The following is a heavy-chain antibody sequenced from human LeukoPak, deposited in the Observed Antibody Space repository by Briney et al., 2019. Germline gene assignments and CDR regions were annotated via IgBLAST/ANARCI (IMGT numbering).Heavy chain of an antibody. Sequence: GGSLRLSCAASGFTFDDYGMSWVRQAPGKGLEWVANIKQDGSEKYYVDSVKGRFTISRDNAKNSLYLQMNSLRAEDTAVYYCARGYGDYESRYFDYWGQGTLVTVSS. CDR1: GFTFDDYG. CDR2: IKQDGSEK. V-gene: IGHV3-7*01. D-gene: IGHD4-17*01. CDR3: ARGYGDYESRYFDY. J-gene: IGHJ4*02.